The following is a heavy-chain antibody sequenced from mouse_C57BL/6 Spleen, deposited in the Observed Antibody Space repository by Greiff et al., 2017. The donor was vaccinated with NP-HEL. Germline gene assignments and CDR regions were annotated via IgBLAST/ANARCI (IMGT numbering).Heavy chain of an antibody. J-gene: IGHJ2*01. Sequence: EVKLVESGGGLVKPGGSLKLSCAASGFTFSDYGMHWVRQAPEKGLEWVAYISSGSSTIYYADTVKGRFTISRDNAKNTLFLQMTSLRSEDTAMYYCARMEYDYDGFDYWGQGTTLTVSS. D-gene: IGHD2-4*01. V-gene: IGHV5-17*01. CDR3: ARMEYDYDGFDY. CDR2: ISSGSSTI. CDR1: GFTFSDYG.